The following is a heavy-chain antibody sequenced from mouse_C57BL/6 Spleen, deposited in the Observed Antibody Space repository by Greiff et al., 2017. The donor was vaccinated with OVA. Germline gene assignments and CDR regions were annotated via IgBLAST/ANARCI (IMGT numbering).Heavy chain of an antibody. CDR3: AREGGNLERPYIDV. CDR2: IDPSDSET. Sequence: QVQLQQPGAELVRPGSSVKLSCKASGYTFTSYWMHWVKQRPIQGLEWIGNIDPSDSETHYNQKFKDKATLTVDKSSSTAYMQLSRLPSEDSAVYYSAREGGNLERPYIDVWGTRTTVTVSS. CDR1: GYTFTSYW. J-gene: IGHJ1*03. V-gene: IGHV1-52*01. D-gene: IGHD1-1*02.